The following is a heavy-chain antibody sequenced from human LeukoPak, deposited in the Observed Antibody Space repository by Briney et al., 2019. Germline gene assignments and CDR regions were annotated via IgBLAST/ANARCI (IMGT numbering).Heavy chain of an antibody. Sequence: PGGSLRLSRAASGFTVSNNYLSWVRQAPGKGVEWVSIIYTDGGTYYADSVKGRFTISRDNSKNTLYLQMNSLRADDTAVYYCAREQPPGVYFDYWGQGTLVTVSS. CDR1: GFTVSNNY. J-gene: IGHJ4*02. V-gene: IGHV3-53*01. CDR2: IYTDGGT. D-gene: IGHD3-10*01. CDR3: AREQPPGVYFDY.